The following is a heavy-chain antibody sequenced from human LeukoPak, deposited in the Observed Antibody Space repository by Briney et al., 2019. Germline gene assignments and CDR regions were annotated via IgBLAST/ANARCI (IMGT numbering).Heavy chain of an antibody. CDR1: GFTLRSYT. CDR3: AXDRGYXDXXSGFAP. V-gene: IGHV3-21*01. Sequence: GSLRLSCAASGFTLRSYTMNWVRQAPGKGLEWVSSIGISSNKIXXXDSVKGRFIISRDNAKNSVYLQMNSLRAEDTAVYYCAXDRGYXDXXSGFAPWGQGPQVTVSS. CDR2: IGISSNKI. D-gene: IGHD2-15*01. J-gene: IGHJ5*02.